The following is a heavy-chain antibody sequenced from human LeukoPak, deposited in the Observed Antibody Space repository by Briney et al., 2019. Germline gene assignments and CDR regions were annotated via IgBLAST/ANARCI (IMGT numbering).Heavy chain of an antibody. Sequence: PSETLSLTCTVSGGSISSGDYYWSWIRQPPGKGLEWIGYIYYSGSTYYNPSLKSRVTISVDTSKNQFSLKLSSVTAADTAVYYCARDHYYDSSGYSWGQGTLVTVSS. CDR2: IYYSGST. CDR3: ARDHYYDSSGYS. V-gene: IGHV4-30-4*08. D-gene: IGHD3-22*01. J-gene: IGHJ4*02. CDR1: GGSISSGDYY.